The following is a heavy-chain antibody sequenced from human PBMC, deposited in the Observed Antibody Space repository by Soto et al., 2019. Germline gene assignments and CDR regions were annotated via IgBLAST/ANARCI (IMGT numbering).Heavy chain of an antibody. CDR3: VRERGLSSFYGMDV. J-gene: IGHJ6*02. CDR2: ITSSSGHI. Sequence: GGSLRLSCEASGFTLTTYTMNWVRQASGKGLEWVSSITSSSGHIYYADSVKGRFTISRDNARNSLYLQMNSLRAEDTAVYYCVRERGLSSFYGMDVWGQG. V-gene: IGHV3-21*01. D-gene: IGHD3-10*01. CDR1: GFTLTTYT.